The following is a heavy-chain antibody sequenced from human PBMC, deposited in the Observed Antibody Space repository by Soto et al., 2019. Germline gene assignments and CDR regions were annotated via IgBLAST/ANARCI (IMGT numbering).Heavy chain of an antibody. Sequence: SETLSLTCTVSGGSISSSSYYWAWIRQPPGEGLERIGSIYYSGSTYYNPSLKSRVTISVDTSKNQFSLKLSSVTAADTAVYYCARHAGSSWYTWFDPCGQGTLVTVPS. CDR1: GGSISSSSYY. CDR3: ARHAGSSWYTWFDP. D-gene: IGHD6-13*01. V-gene: IGHV4-39*01. J-gene: IGHJ5*02. CDR2: IYYSGST.